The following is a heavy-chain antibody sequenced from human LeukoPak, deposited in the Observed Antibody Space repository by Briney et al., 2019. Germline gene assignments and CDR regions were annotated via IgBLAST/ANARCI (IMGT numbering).Heavy chain of an antibody. V-gene: IGHV3-11*06. Sequence: PGGSLRLSCAASRFTFSDYYMSWIRQAPGKGLEWVSYISSSSSYTNYADSVKGRFTISRDNAKSTLYLQMNSLRAEDTAVYYCARKLSGGPYFDYWGQGTLVTVSS. D-gene: IGHD1-1*01. CDR3: ARKLSGGPYFDY. CDR1: RFTFSDYY. J-gene: IGHJ4*02. CDR2: ISSSSSYT.